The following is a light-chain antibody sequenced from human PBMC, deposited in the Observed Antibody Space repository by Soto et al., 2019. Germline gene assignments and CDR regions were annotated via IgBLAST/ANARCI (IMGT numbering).Light chain of an antibody. J-gene: IGLJ2*01. CDR1: SSNIGAGYE. CDR2: GNN. Sequence: QSVLTQPPSVSGAPGQRVTISCTGNSSNIGAGYEVHWYRQLPGTAPKLVVYGNNNRPSGIPDRFSASKSGTSASLAITGLQAEDEADYYCQSYDHSLSGVVFGGGTKLTVL. CDR3: QSYDHSLSGVV. V-gene: IGLV1-40*01.